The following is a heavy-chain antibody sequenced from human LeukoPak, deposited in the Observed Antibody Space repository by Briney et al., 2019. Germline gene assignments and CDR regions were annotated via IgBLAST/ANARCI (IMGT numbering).Heavy chain of an antibody. J-gene: IGHJ4*02. CDR1: GFTFSTSW. V-gene: IGHV3-74*01. D-gene: IGHD3-3*01. CDR2: INSDGRST. Sequence: GGSLRLSCAASGFTFSTSWMHWVRQVPGKGLVWVSRINSDGRSTDYADSVKGRFTISRDNTKNTLYLQMNSLRAEDTAVYYCAHTVWSANYFHYWGQGTLVTVSS. CDR3: AHTVWSANYFHY.